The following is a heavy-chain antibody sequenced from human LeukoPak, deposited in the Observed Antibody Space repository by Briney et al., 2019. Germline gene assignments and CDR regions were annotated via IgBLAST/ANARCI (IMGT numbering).Heavy chain of an antibody. CDR2: INHSGST. J-gene: IGHJ4*02. CDR3: GEGFVGTFFGGASYYFDY. CDR1: GGSFSGYY. Sequence: SETLSLTCAVYGGSFSGYYWSWIRQPPGKGLEWIGEINHSGSTSYNPSLKSRVTISVDASKNQFSLKLSSVTAADTAVYYCGEGFVGTFFGGASYYFDYGGRGPRATVSS. D-gene: IGHD3-3*01. V-gene: IGHV4-34*01.